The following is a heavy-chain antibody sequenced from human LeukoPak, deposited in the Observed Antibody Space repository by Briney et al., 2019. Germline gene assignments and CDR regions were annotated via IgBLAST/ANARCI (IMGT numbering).Heavy chain of an antibody. CDR2: VFGGGNT. J-gene: IGHJ4*02. V-gene: IGHV3-53*01. CDR3: ASWPGGWYGEDS. Sequence: GRSLRLSCAASGFTVSSSYMSWVRQAPGKGLEWVSVVFGGGNTYYADSVKGRFTISRDTFKNTVNLEMNSLRAEDTAVYYCASWPGGWYGEDSWGQGTLVTVSS. D-gene: IGHD6-19*01. CDR1: GFTVSSSY.